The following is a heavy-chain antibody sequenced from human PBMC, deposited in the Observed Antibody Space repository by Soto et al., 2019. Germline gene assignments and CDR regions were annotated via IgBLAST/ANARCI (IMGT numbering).Heavy chain of an antibody. CDR2: IFSNDEK. Sequence: QVTVKESGPVLVKPTETLTLTCTVPGFSLSNAGLGWSWIRQPPGKTLEWLSNIFSNDEKPYSTSLNSRLTITKDTSKSQVVLTMTNMDPVDTATYYCASTYSTSWYWFDPWGQGTLVTVSS. V-gene: IGHV2-26*04. J-gene: IGHJ5*02. CDR3: ASTYSTSWYWFDP. D-gene: IGHD6-13*01. CDR1: GFSLSNAGLG.